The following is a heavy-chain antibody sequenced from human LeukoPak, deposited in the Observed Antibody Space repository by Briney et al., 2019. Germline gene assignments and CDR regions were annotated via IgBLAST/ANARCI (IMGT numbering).Heavy chain of an antibody. CDR2: IRSKANSYAT. D-gene: IGHD1-26*01. J-gene: IGHJ2*01. V-gene: IGHV3-73*01. CDR3: AKDRTVGASYWYFDL. CDR1: GFTFSDSG. Sequence: PGGSLKLSCAASGFTFSDSGMHWVRQASGKGLEWVGRIRSKANSYATAYAASVKGRFTISRDSSKNTLFLHMNTLRAEDTAIYYCAKDRTVGASYWYFDLWGRGTLVTVSS.